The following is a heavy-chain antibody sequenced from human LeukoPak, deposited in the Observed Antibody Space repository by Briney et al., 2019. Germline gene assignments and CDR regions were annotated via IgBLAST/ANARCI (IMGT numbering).Heavy chain of an antibody. CDR1: GFTFSSYS. CDR3: ARDSRGVVVVAATRDRAFDI. CDR2: ISSSSSYI. V-gene: IGHV3-21*01. J-gene: IGHJ3*02. Sequence: GGSLRLSCAASGFTFSSYSMNWVRQAPGKGLEWVSSISSSSSYIYYADSVKGRFTNSRDNAKNSLYLQMNSLRAEDTAVYYCARDSRGVVVVAATRDRAFDIWGQGTMVTVSS. D-gene: IGHD2-15*01.